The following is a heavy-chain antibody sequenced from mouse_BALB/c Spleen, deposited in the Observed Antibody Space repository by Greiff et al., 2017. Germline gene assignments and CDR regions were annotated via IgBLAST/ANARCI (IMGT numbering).Heavy chain of an antibody. Sequence: EVQRVESGPGLVKPSQSLSLTCTVTGYSITSDYAWNWIRQFPGNKLEWMGYISYSGSTSYNPSLKSRISITRDTSKNQFFLQLNSVTTEDTATYYCANYYGSSYAMDYWGQGTSVTVSS. CDR2: ISYSGST. CDR1: GYSITSDYA. J-gene: IGHJ4*01. V-gene: IGHV3-2*02. CDR3: ANYYGSSYAMDY. D-gene: IGHD1-1*01.